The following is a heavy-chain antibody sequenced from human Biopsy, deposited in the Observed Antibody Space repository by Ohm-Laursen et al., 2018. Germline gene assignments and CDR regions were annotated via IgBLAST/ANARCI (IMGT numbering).Heavy chain of an antibody. D-gene: IGHD5-18*01. Sequence: GTLSLTCTVSGASVSSGSYDWSWIRQPPGKGLEWIGNIYNDVSTKYNPSLRSRVTISADKSTNQFSLKLRSVAAADTAVYYCARGYAGLYEAFDFWGQGTVVTVAS. J-gene: IGHJ3*01. CDR2: IYNDVST. V-gene: IGHV4-61*01. CDR1: GASVSSGSYD. CDR3: ARGYAGLYEAFDF.